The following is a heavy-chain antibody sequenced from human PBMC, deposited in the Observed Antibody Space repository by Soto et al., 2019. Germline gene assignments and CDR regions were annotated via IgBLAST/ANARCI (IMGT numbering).Heavy chain of an antibody. CDR1: GYTFTGYY. CDR2: INPNSGGT. D-gene: IGHD2-8*01. CDR3: ARGGGGVLMVYANPAINGMDV. J-gene: IGHJ6*02. V-gene: IGHV1-2*04. Sequence: GASVKVSCKASGYTFTGYYMHWVRQAPGQGLEWMGWINPNSGGTNYAQKFQGWVTMTRDTSISTAYMELSRLRSDDTAVYYCARGGGGVLMVYANPAINGMDVWGQGTTVTVSS.